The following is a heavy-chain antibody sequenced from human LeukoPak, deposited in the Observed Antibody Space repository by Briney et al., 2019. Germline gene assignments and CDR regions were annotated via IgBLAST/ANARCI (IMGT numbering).Heavy chain of an antibody. J-gene: IGHJ4*02. V-gene: IGHV1-24*01. Sequence: ASVKVSCKVSGYTLTELSMHWVRQAPGKGLEWMGGFDPEDGETIYAQKFQGRVTMTEDTSTDTAYMELSSLRSEDTAVYYCASSGWYTRSFDYWGQGTLVTVSS. CDR2: FDPEDGET. CDR3: ASSGWYTRSFDY. CDR1: GYTLTELS. D-gene: IGHD6-19*01.